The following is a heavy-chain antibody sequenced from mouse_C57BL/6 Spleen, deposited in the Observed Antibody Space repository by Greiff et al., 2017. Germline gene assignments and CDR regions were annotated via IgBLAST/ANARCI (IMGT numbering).Heavy chain of an antibody. CDR2: IDPSDSET. Sequence: QVQLQQPGAELVRPGSSVKLSCKASGYTFTSYWMHWVKQRPIQGLEWIGNIDPSDSETHYNQKFKDKATLTVDKSSSTAYMQLSSQTSEDSAVYYCARESDYDGGFAYWGQGTLVTVSA. CDR1: GYTFTSYW. CDR3: ARESDYDGGFAY. J-gene: IGHJ3*01. V-gene: IGHV1-52*01. D-gene: IGHD2-4*01.